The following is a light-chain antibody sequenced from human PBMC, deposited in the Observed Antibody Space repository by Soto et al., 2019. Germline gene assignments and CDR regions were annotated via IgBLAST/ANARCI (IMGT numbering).Light chain of an antibody. Sequence: ILMTHSPATLSVSPGERATLSCRASQSVSNNLAWYQQKPGQAPRLLIYDASTRATGIPARFSGSGSGTEFTLTISGLQSEDFAGYYCQQYNIWPPWTFGRGTKVEVK. J-gene: IGKJ1*01. V-gene: IGKV3-15*01. CDR1: QSVSNN. CDR2: DAS. CDR3: QQYNIWPPWT.